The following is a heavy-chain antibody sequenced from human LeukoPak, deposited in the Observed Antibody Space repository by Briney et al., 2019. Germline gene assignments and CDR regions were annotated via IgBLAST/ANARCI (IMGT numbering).Heavy chain of an antibody. CDR1: GFTFSSYW. Sequence: GGSLRLSCAAAGFTFSSYWMSWVRQAPGRGLEWVANMKQDGSDIYYVDSVKGRFTISSDHAQNSLYLQINSLRVEDTAVYYCARDQGHFDIWGRGTLVTVSS. CDR3: ARDQGHFDI. CDR2: MKQDGSDI. J-gene: IGHJ2*01. V-gene: IGHV3-7*01.